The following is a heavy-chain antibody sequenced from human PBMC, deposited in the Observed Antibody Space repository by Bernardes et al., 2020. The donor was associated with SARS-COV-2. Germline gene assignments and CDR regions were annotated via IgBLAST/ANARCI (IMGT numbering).Heavy chain of an antibody. D-gene: IGHD3-10*01. CDR1: GFIVHSTY. J-gene: IGHJ3*02. CDR2: LYRGGRT. CDR3: ARGEDYGAPRTDAFDI. Sequence: GGALILSCAASGFIVHSTYMSWVRQAPGPGLAWVSLLYRGGRTYYADSVKGRFTISRDNSKNTLYLQMNSLRAEDTAVYYCARGEDYGAPRTDAFDIWGQGTMVTVS. V-gene: IGHV3-66*01.